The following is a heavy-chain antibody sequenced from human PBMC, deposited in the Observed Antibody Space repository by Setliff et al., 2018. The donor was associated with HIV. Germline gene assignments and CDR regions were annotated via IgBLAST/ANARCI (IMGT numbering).Heavy chain of an antibody. CDR3: ARARYIVIREDAGMDV. Sequence: SETLSLTCTVSGGSINSGGYYWVWIRQPALKGLEWIGRIYTSGLTNYNPSLKSRVTISVDTSKNQVSLKLSSVTASDTAVYYCARARYIVIREDAGMDVWGPGTTVTVSS. D-gene: IGHD2-21*01. CDR2: IYTSGLT. J-gene: IGHJ6*02. CDR1: GGSINSGGYY. V-gene: IGHV4-61*02.